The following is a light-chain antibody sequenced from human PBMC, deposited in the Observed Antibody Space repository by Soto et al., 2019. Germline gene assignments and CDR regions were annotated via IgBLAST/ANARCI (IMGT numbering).Light chain of an antibody. Sequence: EILMTQSPATLSVSPGERATLSCRASQSVSSSLAWYQQKPGQAPRLLIYGASTRATGVPARFSGSWSGTEFALTISSLQYEDVAVYYCQQCYNWPLTFGGGTKAEIK. V-gene: IGKV3-15*01. CDR2: GAS. CDR1: QSVSSS. CDR3: QQCYNWPLT. J-gene: IGKJ4*01.